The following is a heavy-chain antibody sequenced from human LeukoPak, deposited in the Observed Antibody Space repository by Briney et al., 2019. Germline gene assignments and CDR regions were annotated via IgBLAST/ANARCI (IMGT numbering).Heavy chain of an antibody. CDR1: GGSISSGSYY. V-gene: IGHV4-61*02. Sequence: PSQTLSLTCTVSGGSISSGSYYWSWIRQPAGKGLEWIGRIYSGGSTNYNPSLKSRVTISVDTSKNQFSLKLSSVTAADTAVYYCARADWNDAVVLDSWGQGTLVTVSS. D-gene: IGHD1-1*01. J-gene: IGHJ4*02. CDR3: ARADWNDAVVLDS. CDR2: IYSGGST.